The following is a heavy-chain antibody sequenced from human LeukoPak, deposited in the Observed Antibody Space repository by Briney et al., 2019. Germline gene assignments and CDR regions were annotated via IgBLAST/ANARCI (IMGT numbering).Heavy chain of an antibody. CDR2: ISYGGSNK. V-gene: IGHV3-30*04. D-gene: IGHD5-12*01. CDR1: GFTFSSYA. CDR3: ARDRDIVATVFDY. J-gene: IGHJ4*02. Sequence: PGGSLRLSCAASGFTFSSYAMHWVRQAPGKGLEWVAVISYGGSNKYYADSVKGRFTISRDNSKNTLYLQMNSLRAEGTAVYYCARDRDIVATVFDYWGQGTLVTVSS.